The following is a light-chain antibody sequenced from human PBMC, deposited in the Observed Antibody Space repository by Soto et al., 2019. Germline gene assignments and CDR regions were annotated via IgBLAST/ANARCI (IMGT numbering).Light chain of an antibody. CDR3: QQDCSSPST. Sequence: EIVLTQSPGTLSLSPGERATLSCRASQSVTSSYLAWYQQTPGQAPRLLIYGASTRATGIPDRFSGSGSDTAVTLTISRLEPEDFAVYYCQQDCSSPSTFGQGTKVEIK. CDR2: GAS. J-gene: IGKJ1*01. CDR1: QSVTSSY. V-gene: IGKV3-20*01.